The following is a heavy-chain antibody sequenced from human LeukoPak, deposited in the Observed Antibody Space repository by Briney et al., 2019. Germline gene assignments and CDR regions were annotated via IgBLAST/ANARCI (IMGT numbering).Heavy chain of an antibody. CDR2: ISGSGGRT. J-gene: IGHJ6*02. CDR3: AKDFTVYYYYTMDV. V-gene: IGHV3-23*01. CDR1: GFTFSNYA. Sequence: PGGSLRLSCAASGFTFSNYAMTWVRQAPGKGLEWVSAISGSGGRTYYADSVKGRFTISRDNSKNTLYLQMNSLRAEDTAVYYCAKDFTVYYYYTMDVWGQGTTVTVSS.